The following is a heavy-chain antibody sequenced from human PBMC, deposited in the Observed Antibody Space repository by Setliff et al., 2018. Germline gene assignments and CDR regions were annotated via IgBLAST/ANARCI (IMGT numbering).Heavy chain of an antibody. V-gene: IGHV4-34*01. CDR2: INQSGNT. Sequence: SETLSLTCTVYCGSFSDYYWGWIRQSPGKRPEWIAEINQSGNTNYNPSLNSRVSVSVDTPTNQFSLKVFSVTAADTAVYYCRFWSSYYKNDYWAQGTLVTVSS. CDR1: CGSFSDYY. J-gene: IGHJ4*02. D-gene: IGHD3-3*01. CDR3: RFWSSYYKNDY.